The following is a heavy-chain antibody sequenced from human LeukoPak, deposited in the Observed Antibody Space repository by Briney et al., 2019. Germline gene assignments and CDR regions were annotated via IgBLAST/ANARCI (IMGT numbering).Heavy chain of an antibody. J-gene: IGHJ6*02. D-gene: IGHD4-11*01. Sequence: SETLSLTCTVSGGSISSYYWSWIRQPPGKGLEWIGYIYYSGSTNYNPSLKSRVTISVDTSKNQFSLKLSSVTAADTAVYYCARGNDYRYQWLRDVWGQGTTVTVSS. CDR2: IYYSGST. CDR1: GGSISSYY. CDR3: ARGNDYRYQWLRDV. V-gene: IGHV4-59*01.